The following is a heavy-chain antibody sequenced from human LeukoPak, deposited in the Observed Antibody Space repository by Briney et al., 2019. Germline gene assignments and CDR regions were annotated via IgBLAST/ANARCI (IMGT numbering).Heavy chain of an antibody. CDR1: GGTFSSYT. Sequence: ASVKVSCKASGGTFSSYTISWVRQAPGQGLEWMGRIIPILGTANYAQKFQGRVTMTRDTSTSTVYMELSSLRSEDTAVYYCARDQAYSSGWSGQDYWGQGTLVTVSS. CDR2: IIPILGTA. J-gene: IGHJ4*02. V-gene: IGHV1-69*08. CDR3: ARDQAYSSGWSGQDY. D-gene: IGHD6-19*01.